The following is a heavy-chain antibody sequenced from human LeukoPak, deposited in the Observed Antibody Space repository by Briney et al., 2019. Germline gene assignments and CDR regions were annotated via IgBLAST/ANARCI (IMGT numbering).Heavy chain of an antibody. CDR3: ARSGSYGIDAFDI. D-gene: IGHD1-26*01. J-gene: IGHJ3*02. CDR2: INPNSGGT. CDR1: GYTFTGYY. Sequence: ASVKVSCKASGYTFTGYYMHWVRQAPGQGLEWMGWINPNSGGTNYAQKFQGWVTMTRDTSISTDYIELSRLRSEDTAVYYCARSGSYGIDAFDIWGQGTMVTVSS. V-gene: IGHV1-2*04.